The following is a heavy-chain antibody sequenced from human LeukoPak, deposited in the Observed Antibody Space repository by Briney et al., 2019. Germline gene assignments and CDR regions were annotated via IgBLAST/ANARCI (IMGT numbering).Heavy chain of an antibody. CDR1: GFTFSSYS. J-gene: IGHJ4*02. D-gene: IGHD3-22*01. CDR2: IPGSSSTM. Sequence: PGGSLRLSCAASGFTFSSYSMNWVRQAPGKGLEWVAYIPGSSSTMYYADSVKGRFTISRDNAKNSLDLQMNSLRDEDTAVYYCARGDYDSSGYHYYFDSWGQGTLVTVSS. V-gene: IGHV3-48*02. CDR3: ARGDYDSSGYHYYFDS.